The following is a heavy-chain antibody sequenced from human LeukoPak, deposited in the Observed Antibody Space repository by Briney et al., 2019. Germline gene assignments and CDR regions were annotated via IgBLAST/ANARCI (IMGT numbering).Heavy chain of an antibody. CDR3: ARASRYRDYFDY. D-gene: IGHD2-2*01. V-gene: IGHV3-23*01. J-gene: IGHJ4*02. CDR2: VIPSGNTT. Sequence: AGSLRLSCAASGFTFSTYAISWVRQAPGKGLEWVSGVIPSGNTTYYPDSVKDRFATSSDNATNKMYLQMNSVGADDTAVYYCARASRYRDYFDYWGQGTMVTVSS. CDR1: GFTFSTYA.